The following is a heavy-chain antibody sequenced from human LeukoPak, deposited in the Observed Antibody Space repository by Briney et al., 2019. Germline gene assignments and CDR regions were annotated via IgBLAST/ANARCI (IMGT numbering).Heavy chain of an antibody. V-gene: IGHV3-23*01. CDR2: ITGGGVA. CDR1: GFTFSNYC. CDR3: AKGRGTGAVDWFDP. J-gene: IGHJ5*02. D-gene: IGHD3/OR15-3a*01. Sequence: GGSLRLSCAASGFTFSNYCMMCVRQAPGKGLEWVSSITGGGVAYYVDSVKGRFTVSRDNPKNTLYLQINSLTAEDTAFYYCAKGRGTGAVDWFDPWGQGTLVTVSS.